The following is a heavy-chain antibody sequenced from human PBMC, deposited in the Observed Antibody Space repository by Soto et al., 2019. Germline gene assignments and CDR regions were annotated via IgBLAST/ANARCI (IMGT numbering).Heavy chain of an antibody. Sequence: QVLQQESGPGLVKPSETLSLSCTVSGGSFTNYSWSWIRQPPGKGLEWIGYIYLSGSTNYNPSLKSRVTISQAPSKNQFSLTLRSVTAADTAVYFCARDFDFWSGYLSSYGMDVWGQGATVTVSS. CDR3: ARDFDFWSGYLSSYGMDV. J-gene: IGHJ6*02. D-gene: IGHD3-3*01. CDR1: GGSFTNYS. V-gene: IGHV4-59*01. CDR2: IYLSGST.